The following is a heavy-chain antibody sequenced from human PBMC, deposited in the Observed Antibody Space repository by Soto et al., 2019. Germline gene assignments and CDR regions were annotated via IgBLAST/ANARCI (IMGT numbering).Heavy chain of an antibody. CDR1: GGSISSGGYY. CDR3: ARGVEKHDYGVGSVDY. J-gene: IGHJ4*02. Sequence: SETLSLTCTVSGGSISSGGYYWSWIRQHPGKGLEWIGYIYYSGSTYYNPSLKSRVTISVDTSKNQFSLKLSSVTAADTAVYYCARGVEKHDYGVGSVDYWGQGTLVTVSS. D-gene: IGHD4-17*01. CDR2: IYYSGST. V-gene: IGHV4-31*03.